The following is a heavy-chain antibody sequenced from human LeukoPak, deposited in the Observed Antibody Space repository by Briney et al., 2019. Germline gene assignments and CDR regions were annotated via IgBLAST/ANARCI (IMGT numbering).Heavy chain of an antibody. CDR3: ARGNYYYYYMDV. V-gene: IGHV3-74*01. CDR1: GFTFSSYS. Sequence: PGGSLRLSCAASGFTFSSYSMNWVRQVPGKGLVWVSRINIDGSSTNYPDSVKGRFTISRDNAKNTLYLQMNSLRAEDTAVYYCARGNYYYYYMDVWGKGTTVTVSS. J-gene: IGHJ6*03. CDR2: INIDGSST.